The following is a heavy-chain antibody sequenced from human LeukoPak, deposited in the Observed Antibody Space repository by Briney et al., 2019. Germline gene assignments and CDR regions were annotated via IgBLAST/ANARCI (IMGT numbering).Heavy chain of an antibody. CDR1: GDSVTSGSNF. CDR3: ARDGFEEAFDS. V-gene: IGHV4-30-4*01. J-gene: IGHJ4*02. CDR2: ISYSGNT. Sequence: SQTLSLTCTVSGDSVTSGSNFWTWIRQSPGKGLMWIGYISYSGNTYYHPSLRSRVSISMNTSKNQFSLKLTSVTAADSAVYYCARDGFEEAFDSWGQGTLVTVSS. D-gene: IGHD3-10*01.